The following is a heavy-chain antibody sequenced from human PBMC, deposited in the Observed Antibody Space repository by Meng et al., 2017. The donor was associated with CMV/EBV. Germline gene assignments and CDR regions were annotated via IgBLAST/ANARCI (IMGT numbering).Heavy chain of an antibody. Sequence: GESLKISCAASGFTFSSYEMSWVRQAPGKGLQWVSYISSSGTTIYYADSVKGRFTISRDNAKNSLYLQMNSLGAEDTAVYFCARGWCTVTTLGRMDVWGQGTTVTVSS. CDR2: ISSSGTTI. CDR1: GFTFSSYE. D-gene: IGHD4-11*01. CDR3: ARGWCTVTTLGRMDV. J-gene: IGHJ6*02. V-gene: IGHV3-48*03.